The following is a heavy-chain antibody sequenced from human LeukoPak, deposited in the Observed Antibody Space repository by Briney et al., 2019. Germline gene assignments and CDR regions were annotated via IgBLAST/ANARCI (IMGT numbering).Heavy chain of an antibody. D-gene: IGHD5-18*01. Sequence: PSETLSLTCAVYGGSFGGYYWSWIRQPPGKGLEWIGEINHSGSTNYNPSLKSRVTISVDTSKNQFSLKLSSVTAADTAVYYCARTTEGGYSYGYFYYYYMDVWGKGTTVTISS. J-gene: IGHJ6*03. CDR2: INHSGST. CDR1: GGSFGGYY. CDR3: ARTTEGGYSYGYFYYYYMDV. V-gene: IGHV4-34*01.